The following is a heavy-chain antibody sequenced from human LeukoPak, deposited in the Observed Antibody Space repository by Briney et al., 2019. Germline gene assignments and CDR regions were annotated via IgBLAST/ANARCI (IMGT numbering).Heavy chain of an antibody. J-gene: IGHJ4*02. V-gene: IGHV3-11*01. CDR1: GFTFSDYY. CDR2: IRNSGDTM. CDR3: ARSSSGTHFDY. D-gene: IGHD2-2*01. Sequence: PGGSLRLSCAASGFTFSDYYMSWIRQAPGKGLEWLSYIRNSGDTMFYADSVKGRFTISRDNAKNPLYLQMNSLRAEDTAVYYCARSSSGTHFDYWGQGTLVTVSS.